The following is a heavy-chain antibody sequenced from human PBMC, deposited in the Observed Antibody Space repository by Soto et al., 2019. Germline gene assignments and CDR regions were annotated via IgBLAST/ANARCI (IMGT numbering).Heavy chain of an antibody. D-gene: IGHD3-3*01. J-gene: IGHJ3*02. Sequence: QTGGSLRLSCAASGFTFSSYGMHWVRQAPGKGLEWVAVISYDGSNKYYADSVKGRFTISRDNSKNTLYLQMNSLRAEDTAVYYCARGVFFGGPTDIWGQGTMVTVSS. CDR1: GFTFSSYG. CDR2: ISYDGSNK. V-gene: IGHV3-30*03. CDR3: ARGVFFGGPTDI.